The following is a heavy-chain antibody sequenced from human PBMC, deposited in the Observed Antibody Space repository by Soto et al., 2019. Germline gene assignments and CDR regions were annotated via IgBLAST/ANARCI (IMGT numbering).Heavy chain of an antibody. CDR1: GFTFSSYA. V-gene: IGHV3-23*01. CDR3: AKDHYDSHQYYFDY. CDR2: ISGSGGST. J-gene: IGHJ4*02. D-gene: IGHD5-12*01. Sequence: GGSMRLSCAASGFTFSSYAMSWVRQAPGKGLEWVSAISGSGGSTYYADSVKGRFTISRDNSKNTLYLQMNSLRAEDTAVYYCAKDHYDSHQYYFDYWGQGTLVTVSS.